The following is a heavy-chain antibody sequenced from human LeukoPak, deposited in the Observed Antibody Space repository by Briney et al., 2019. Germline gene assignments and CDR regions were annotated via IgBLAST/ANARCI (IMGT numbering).Heavy chain of an antibody. CDR3: ARGRGYYDSSGRPDAFDI. D-gene: IGHD3-22*01. CDR2: INPNSGGT. CDR1: GYTFTGYY. J-gene: IGHJ3*02. Sequence: ASVKVSCKASGYTFTGYYMHWVRQAPGQGLEWMGRINPNSGGTNYAQNFQGRVTMTRDTSISTAYMELSRLRSDDTAVYYCARGRGYYDSSGRPDAFDIWGQGTMVTVSS. V-gene: IGHV1-2*06.